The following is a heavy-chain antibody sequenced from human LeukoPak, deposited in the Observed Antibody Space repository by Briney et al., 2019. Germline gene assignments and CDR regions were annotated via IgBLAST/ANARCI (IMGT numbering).Heavy chain of an antibody. V-gene: IGHV4-59*12. CDR1: GGSISSYY. CDR3: ARGTRHGTNFDY. CDR2: IYYSGST. Sequence: SETLSLTCTVSGGSISSYYWSWIRQPPGKGLEWIGYIYYSGSTNYNPSLKSRVTISVDRSKNQFSLKLSSVTAADTAVYYCARGTRHGTNFDYWGQGTLVTVSS. D-gene: IGHD1-14*01. J-gene: IGHJ4*02.